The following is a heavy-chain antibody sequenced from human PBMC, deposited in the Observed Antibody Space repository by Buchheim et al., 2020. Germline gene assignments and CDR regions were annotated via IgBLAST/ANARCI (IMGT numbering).Heavy chain of an antibody. CDR2: IHSTGAK. D-gene: IGHD3-22*01. CDR3: ARTSGYYDSSAFWDY. V-gene: IGHV4-30-4*01. Sequence: QVQLQESGPGLVKPSQTLSLTCTVSGGSIRSGDFYWSWIRQSPGKGLEWIGYIHSTGAKYQNPSLKSRLTISVDTTKNQFSLQLRSVTAADTGVYFCARTSGYYDSSAFWDYWGQGTL. J-gene: IGHJ4*02. CDR1: GGSIRSGDFY.